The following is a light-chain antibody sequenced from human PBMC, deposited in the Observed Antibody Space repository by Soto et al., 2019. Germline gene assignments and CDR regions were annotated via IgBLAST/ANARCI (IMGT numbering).Light chain of an antibody. CDR1: QSINSRY. CDR3: QQFGSSPGFT. CDR2: EAS. Sequence: EIVLTQSPGTLSLSPGERATLSCRASQSINSRYLAWYQQKPGQAPRLLIYEASSRAPGIPDRFSGSGSGTDFTLTISRLEPEDFAVYYCQQFGSSPGFTFGPGTKVDIK. J-gene: IGKJ3*01. V-gene: IGKV3-20*01.